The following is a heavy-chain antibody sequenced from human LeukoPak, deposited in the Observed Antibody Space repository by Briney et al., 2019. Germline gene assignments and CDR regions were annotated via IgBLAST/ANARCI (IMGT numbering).Heavy chain of an antibody. D-gene: IGHD6-6*01. Sequence: SGGSLRLSCAASGFTFSSYAMSWVRQAPGKGLEWVSSISGSATEPHYADSVGGRFTISRDNSRNTLYLHMNSLRAEDTAVYYCAKAQHGYTNSPFDYWGQGTVVTVSS. CDR2: ISGSATEP. V-gene: IGHV3-23*01. CDR1: GFTFSSYA. CDR3: AKAQHGYTNSPFDY. J-gene: IGHJ4*02.